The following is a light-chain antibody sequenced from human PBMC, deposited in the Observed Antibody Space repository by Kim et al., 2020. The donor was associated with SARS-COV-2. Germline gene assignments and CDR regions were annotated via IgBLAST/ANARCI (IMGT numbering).Light chain of an antibody. J-gene: IGKJ4*01. V-gene: IGKV3-11*01. Sequence: LSPGERATLSCRASQSVSSYLAWYQQKPGQAPRLLIYDASNRATGIPARFSGSGSGTDFTLTISSLEPEDFAVYYCQQRSNWPPLTFGGGTKLEI. CDR1: QSVSSY. CDR3: QQRSNWPPLT. CDR2: DAS.